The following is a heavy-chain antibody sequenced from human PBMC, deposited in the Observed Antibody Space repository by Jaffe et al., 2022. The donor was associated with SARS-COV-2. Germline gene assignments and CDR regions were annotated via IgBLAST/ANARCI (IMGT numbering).Heavy chain of an antibody. Sequence: QVQLVESGGGVVQPGMSLRLSCAASGFTFNTYALHWVRQTPGKGPEWVAVVSFDESQKFYADSVKGRFTISRDNSRNTLYLQMNSLRAEDTAVYYCARGHVDIGVVTPGAFDIWGQGTVVSIS. CDR2: VSFDESQK. CDR3: ARGHVDIGVVTPGAFDI. V-gene: IGHV3-30-3*01. J-gene: IGHJ3*02. D-gene: IGHD5-12*01. CDR1: GFTFNTYA.